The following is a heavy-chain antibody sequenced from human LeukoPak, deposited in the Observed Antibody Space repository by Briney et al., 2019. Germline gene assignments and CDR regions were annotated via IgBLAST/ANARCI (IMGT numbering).Heavy chain of an antibody. CDR3: ARLIVFAIFGVVIISAFDI. D-gene: IGHD3-3*01. CDR2: INHSGST. J-gene: IGHJ3*02. CDR1: GGSFSGYY. Sequence: SETLSLTCAVYGGSFSGYYWSWIRQPPGKGLEWIGEINHSGSTNYNPSLKSRVTISVDTSKNQFSLKLSSATAADTGVYYCARLIVFAIFGVVIISAFDIRGQGAMATVPS. V-gene: IGHV4-34*01.